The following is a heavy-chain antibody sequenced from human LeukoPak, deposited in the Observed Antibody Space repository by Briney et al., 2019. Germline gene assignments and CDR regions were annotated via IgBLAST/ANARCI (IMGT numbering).Heavy chain of an antibody. CDR3: AKDLLDIVATTIYY. V-gene: IGHV3-30*02. D-gene: IGHD5-12*01. CDR1: GFTFSSYG. J-gene: IGHJ4*02. CDR2: IRYDGSNK. Sequence: GGSLRLSCAASGFTFSSYGMHWVRQAPGKGLEWVAFIRYDGSNKYYADSVKGRFTISRDNSKNTLYLQMNSLRAEDTAVYYCAKDLLDIVATTIYYWGQGTLVTVSS.